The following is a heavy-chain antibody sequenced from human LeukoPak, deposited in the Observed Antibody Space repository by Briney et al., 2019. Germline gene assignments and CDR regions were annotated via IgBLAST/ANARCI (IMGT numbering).Heavy chain of an antibody. V-gene: IGHV4-39*07. Sequence: SETLSLTCTVSGGSISSSSYYWGWIRQPPGKGLEWIGSIYYSGSTYYNPSLKSRVTISVDTSKNQFSLKLSSVTAADTAVYYCARERVGCSGGSCYFRDAFDIWGQGTMVTVSS. D-gene: IGHD2-15*01. CDR1: GGSISSSSYY. J-gene: IGHJ3*02. CDR3: ARERVGCSGGSCYFRDAFDI. CDR2: IYYSGST.